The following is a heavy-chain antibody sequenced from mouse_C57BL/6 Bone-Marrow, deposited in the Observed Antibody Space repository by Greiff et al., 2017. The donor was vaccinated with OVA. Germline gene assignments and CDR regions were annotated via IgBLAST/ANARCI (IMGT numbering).Heavy chain of an antibody. J-gene: IGHJ4*01. CDR2: ISYDGSN. Sequence: VKLQESGPGLVKPSQSLSLTCSVTGYSITSGYYWNWIRQFPGNKLEWMGYISYDGSNNYNPSLKNRISITRDTSKNQFFLKLNSVTTEDTATYYCAGAMDYWGQGTSVTVSS. CDR3: AGAMDY. CDR1: GYSITSGYY. V-gene: IGHV3-6*01.